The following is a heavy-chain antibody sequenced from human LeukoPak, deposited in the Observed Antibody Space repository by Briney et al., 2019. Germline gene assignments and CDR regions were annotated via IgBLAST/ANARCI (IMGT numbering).Heavy chain of an antibody. CDR1: GFTFSSYA. J-gene: IGHJ4*02. V-gene: IGHV3-23*01. CDR3: AKRGVVIRGILVIGYHKEAYHYDF. D-gene: IGHD3-10*01. CDR2: ISGGGGSA. Sequence: GGSLRLSCAASGFTFSSYAMTWVRQAPGRGLEWVSAISGGGGSAYYADSVKGRFTISRDNSLNTLYLQMNNLRAEDTAVYFCAKRGVVIRGILVIGYHKEAYHYDFWGPGVLVTVSS.